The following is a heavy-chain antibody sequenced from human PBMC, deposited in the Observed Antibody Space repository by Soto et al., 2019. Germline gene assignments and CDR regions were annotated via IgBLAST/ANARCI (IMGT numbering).Heavy chain of an antibody. J-gene: IGHJ5*02. D-gene: IGHD2-21*01. CDR1: GGSVTTNYW. Sequence: SETLSLTCAVSGGSVTTNYWWGWVRQSPVTGLEWIGDMSHSGPTNYSPSLKSRVTLSVDTSKNQFSLKLSSVTAADTAVYYCARRAPSIVVFDPWGQGTLVTVSS. CDR2: MSHSGPT. V-gene: IGHV4-4*02. CDR3: ARRAPSIVVFDP.